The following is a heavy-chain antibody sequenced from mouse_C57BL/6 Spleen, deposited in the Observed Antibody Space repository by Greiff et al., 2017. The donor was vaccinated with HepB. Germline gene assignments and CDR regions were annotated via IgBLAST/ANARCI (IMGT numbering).Heavy chain of an antibody. CDR2: INPSNGGT. J-gene: IGHJ4*01. CDR3: ARGNRGYYYAMDY. Sequence: QVQLQQPGTELVKPGASVKLSCKASGYTFTSYWMHWVKQRPGQGLEWIGNINPSNGGTNYNEKFKSKATLTVDKSSSTAYMQLSSLTSEDSAVDYCARGNRGYYYAMDYWGQGTSVTVSS. CDR1: GYTFTSYW. V-gene: IGHV1-53*01.